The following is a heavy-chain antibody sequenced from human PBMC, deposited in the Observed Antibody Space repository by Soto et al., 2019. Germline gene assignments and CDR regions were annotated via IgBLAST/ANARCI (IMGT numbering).Heavy chain of an antibody. Sequence: EVQLVESGGGLVKPGGSLRLSCAASGFTFSSYSMNWVRQAPGKGLEWVSSISSSSSYIYYADSVKGRFTISRDNAKNSLYLQMNSLRAEDTAVYYCARRRTVVTPKDACDIWGQGTMVTVSS. CDR1: GFTFSSYS. CDR2: ISSSSSYI. V-gene: IGHV3-21*01. D-gene: IGHD2-15*01. CDR3: ARRRTVVTPKDACDI. J-gene: IGHJ3*02.